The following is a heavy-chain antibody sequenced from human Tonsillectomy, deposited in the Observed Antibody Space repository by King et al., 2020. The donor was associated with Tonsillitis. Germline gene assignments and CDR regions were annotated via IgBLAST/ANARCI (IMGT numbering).Heavy chain of an antibody. Sequence: VQLVESGGGFVHPGGSLRLSCAASGFTFSNYCMTWVRQAPGKGLEWVANIKEDGSVKNSVDSVKGRFTISRDNAKNSVYLQMNSLRAEDTAVYLCARDPSPPQDIRGDAYDAFDLWGHGTMVSVSS. D-gene: IGHD2-15*01. J-gene: IGHJ3*01. CDR1: GFTFSNYC. CDR2: IKEDGSVK. CDR3: ARDPSPPQDIRGDAYDAFDL. V-gene: IGHV3-7*01.